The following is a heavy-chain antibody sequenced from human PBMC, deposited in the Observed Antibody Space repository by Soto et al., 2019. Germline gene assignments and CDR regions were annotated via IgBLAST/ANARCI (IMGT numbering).Heavy chain of an antibody. D-gene: IGHD3-3*01. Sequence: SETLSLTCAVYGESLSGYYWSWIRQSPGKGLEWIGEINHSGTTNYNPSLKSRVTISIDTSKNQFSLKLNSVTAADTAVYYCARDRGGVVRLGYWGQGTLVTVSS. J-gene: IGHJ4*02. V-gene: IGHV4-34*01. CDR2: INHSGTT. CDR3: ARDRGGVVRLGY. CDR1: GESLSGYY.